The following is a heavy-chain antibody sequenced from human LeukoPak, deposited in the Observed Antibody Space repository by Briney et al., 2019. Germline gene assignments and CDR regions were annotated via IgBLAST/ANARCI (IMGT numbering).Heavy chain of an antibody. CDR2: IIPIFGTA. D-gene: IGHD6-19*01. CDR1: GYTFSGYY. V-gene: IGHV1-69*06. CDR3: ARLAVAGVIGYYYYMDV. Sequence: ASVKVSCKASGYTFSGYYIHWVRQAPGQGLEWMGGIIPIFGTANYAQKFQGRVTITADKSTSTAYMELSSLRSEDTAVYYCARLAVAGVIGYYYYMDVWGKGTTVTVSS. J-gene: IGHJ6*03.